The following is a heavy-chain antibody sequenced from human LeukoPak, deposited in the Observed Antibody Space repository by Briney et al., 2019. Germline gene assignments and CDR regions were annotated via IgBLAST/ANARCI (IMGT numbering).Heavy chain of an antibody. CDR2: IKQDGSEK. CDR1: GFTLSSYW. Sequence: GGSLSLSCAASGFTLSSYWMSWVRQAPGKGLEWVANIKQDGSEKYYVDSVKGRFTISRDNAKNSLYLQMNSLRAEDTAVYYCASHRVRGVAFDYWGQGTLVAVSS. D-gene: IGHD3-10*01. V-gene: IGHV3-7*01. CDR3: ASHRVRGVAFDY. J-gene: IGHJ4*02.